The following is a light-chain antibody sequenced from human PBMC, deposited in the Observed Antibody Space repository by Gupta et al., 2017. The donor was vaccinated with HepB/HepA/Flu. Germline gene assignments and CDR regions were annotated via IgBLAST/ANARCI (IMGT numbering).Light chain of an antibody. J-gene: IGLJ2*01. Sequence: QSVLTQPPSVSGTPGQKIAISCSGGSSNIGNHVVNWYQQVPGTSPKLLIYSNDQRPSGVPGRFAGSKSGTSASLAISGLQSEDEAVYYCASWDFRLGGSVIGGGTSLSVL. CDR1: SSNIGNHV. CDR2: SND. V-gene: IGLV1-44*01. CDR3: ASWDFRLGGSV.